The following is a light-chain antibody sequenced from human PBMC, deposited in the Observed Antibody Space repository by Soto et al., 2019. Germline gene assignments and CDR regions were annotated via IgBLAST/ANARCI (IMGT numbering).Light chain of an antibody. CDR2: KAS. CDR1: QSINSW. V-gene: IGKV1-5*03. J-gene: IGKJ4*01. Sequence: DIQMTQSPSTLSASVCDIFTITCRASQSINSWLAWYQQKPGKAPNLLIFKASSLESGVPSRFSGSGSGTEFTLTISSLQPDDFATYYCQQYNSYSLTFGGGTKVEIK. CDR3: QQYNSYSLT.